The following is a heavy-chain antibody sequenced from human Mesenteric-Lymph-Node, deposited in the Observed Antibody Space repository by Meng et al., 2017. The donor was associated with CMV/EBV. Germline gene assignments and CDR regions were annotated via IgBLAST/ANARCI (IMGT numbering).Heavy chain of an antibody. J-gene: IGHJ4*02. D-gene: IGHD3/OR15-3a*01. CDR1: GGSVTSGNYY. V-gene: IGHV4-61*01. Sequence: SETLSLTCTVSGGSVTSGNYYWSWRRPPQGQGLEWFGDIYYTGSTNYNPSLKSRVTISLDTSKNQFSLKLRSVTAADTARYYCARDGDLWTGTRFDYWGQGTLVTVSS. CDR3: ARDGDLWTGTRFDY. CDR2: IYYTGST.